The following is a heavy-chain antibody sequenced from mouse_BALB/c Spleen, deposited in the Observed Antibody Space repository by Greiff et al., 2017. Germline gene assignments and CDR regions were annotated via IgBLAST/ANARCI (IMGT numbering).Heavy chain of an antibody. J-gene: IGHJ3*01. Sequence: EVQLVESGPGLVKPSQSLSLTCTVTGYSITSDYAWNWIRQFPGNKLEWMGYISYSGSTSYNPSLKSRISITRDTSKNQFFLQLNSVTTEDTATYYCARWTGTWFAYWGQGTLVTVSA. D-gene: IGHD4-1*01. CDR3: ARWTGTWFAY. V-gene: IGHV3-2*02. CDR2: ISYSGST. CDR1: GYSITSDYA.